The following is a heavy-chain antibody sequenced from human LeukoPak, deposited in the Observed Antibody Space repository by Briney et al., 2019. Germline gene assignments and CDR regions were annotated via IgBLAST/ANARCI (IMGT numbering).Heavy chain of an antibody. D-gene: IGHD6-13*01. Sequence: GSLRLSCAASGFTFSSYAMSWVRQAPGKGLEWVSAISGSGGSTYYADSVKGRFTISRDNSKNTLYLQMNNLRAEDTAVYYCAKSDDVQQQLGLDYYYGMDVWGQGTTVTVSS. CDR2: ISGSGGST. CDR1: GFTFSSYA. V-gene: IGHV3-23*01. CDR3: AKSDDVQQQLGLDYYYGMDV. J-gene: IGHJ6*02.